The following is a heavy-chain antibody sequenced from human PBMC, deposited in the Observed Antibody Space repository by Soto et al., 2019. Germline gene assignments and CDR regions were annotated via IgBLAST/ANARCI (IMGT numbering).Heavy chain of an antibody. CDR3: ASTTGTVRGVMSYYFDY. D-gene: IGHD3-10*02. J-gene: IGHJ4*02. Sequence: EVQLVESGGGLVQPGGSLRLSCAASGFTVSSNYMSWVRQAPGKGLEWVSVIYSGGSTYYADSVKGRFTISRDNSKNTLYLQMNSLRAEDTAVYYCASTTGTVRGVMSYYFDYWGQGTLVTVSS. V-gene: IGHV3-66*01. CDR2: IYSGGST. CDR1: GFTVSSNY.